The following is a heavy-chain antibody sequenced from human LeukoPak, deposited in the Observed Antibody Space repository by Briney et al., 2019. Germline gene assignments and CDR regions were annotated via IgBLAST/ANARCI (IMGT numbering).Heavy chain of an antibody. V-gene: IGHV4-59*08. CDR1: GGSISSYY. CDR2: IYYSGST. J-gene: IGHJ3*02. Sequence: PSETLSLTCTVSGGSISSYYWSWIRQPPGKGLEWIGYIYYSGSTNYNPSLKSRVTISVDTSKNQFSLKLSSVTAADTAVYYCARSKGGSGSYYKGVNAFDIWGQGTMVTVSS. CDR3: ARSKGGSGSYYKGVNAFDI. D-gene: IGHD3-10*01.